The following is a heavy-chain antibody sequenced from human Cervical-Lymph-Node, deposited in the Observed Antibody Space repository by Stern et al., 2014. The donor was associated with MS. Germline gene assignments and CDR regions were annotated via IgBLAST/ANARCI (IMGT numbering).Heavy chain of an antibody. CDR2: INQAGSEK. CDR3: ARVSSGSYKY. CDR1: GFTFSSYW. D-gene: IGHD1-26*01. J-gene: IGHJ4*02. V-gene: IGHV3-7*01. Sequence: EVQLVESGGGLVQPGGSLRLSCAVSGFTFSSYWMSWVRPAPGKGLEWVANINQAGSEKYYVDSVKGRFTISKDNTKNSLYLQMNGLRAEDTAVYYCARVSSGSYKYWGQGTLVTVSS.